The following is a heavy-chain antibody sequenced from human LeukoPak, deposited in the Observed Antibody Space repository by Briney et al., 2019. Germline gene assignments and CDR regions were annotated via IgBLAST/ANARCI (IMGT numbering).Heavy chain of an antibody. J-gene: IGHJ4*02. CDR2: IRYDGSNK. CDR1: GFTFSSYG. Sequence: GGSLRLSCAASGFTFSSYGMHWVRQAPGKGLEWVAFIRYDGSNKYYADSVKGRFTISRDNSKNTLYLQMNSLSAEDTAVYFCVTEYWYRFDFWGQGILVTVSS. CDR3: VTEYWYRFDF. V-gene: IGHV3-30*02. D-gene: IGHD2-15*01.